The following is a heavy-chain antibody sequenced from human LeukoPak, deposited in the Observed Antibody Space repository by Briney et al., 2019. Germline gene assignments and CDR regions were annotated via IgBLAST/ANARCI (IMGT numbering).Heavy chain of an antibody. CDR1: GYTLTELS. Sequence: GASVKVSCKVSGYTLTELSMHWVRQAPGKGLEWMGGFDPEDGETIYAQKFQGRVTMTEDTSTDTAYMELSSLRSEDTAVYYCATEVVAATGNLGNYYYYGMDVWGQGTTVTVSS. CDR2: FDPEDGET. D-gene: IGHD2-15*01. J-gene: IGHJ6*02. V-gene: IGHV1-24*01. CDR3: ATEVVAATGNLGNYYYYGMDV.